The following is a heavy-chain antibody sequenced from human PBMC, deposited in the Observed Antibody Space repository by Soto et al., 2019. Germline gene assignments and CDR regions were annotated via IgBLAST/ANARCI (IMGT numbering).Heavy chain of an antibody. CDR3: DGQDCGAKGYYFEN. Sequence: QLQLQESGSGLVKPSETLSLTCIVSNGSISSRSSYWGWTRQTPGKGLEWIGSIYYIGNPYYNPSLQSQVTISIDTSKTQFSLKMNSVTAADTAVYFCDGQDCGAKGYYFENWGKGDLITVSS. D-gene: IGHD2-21*02. CDR1: NGSISSRSSY. CDR2: IYYIGNP. V-gene: IGHV4-39*01. J-gene: IGHJ4*02.